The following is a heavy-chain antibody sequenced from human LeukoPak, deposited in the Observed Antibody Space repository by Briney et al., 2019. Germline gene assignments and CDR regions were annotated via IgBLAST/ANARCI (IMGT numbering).Heavy chain of an antibody. D-gene: IGHD1-26*01. CDR3: ARKQVGADFDY. Sequence: GGSLRLSCTASGFTFGSYLMHWVRQAPGKGLVWVSRISSDGSDTTYADSVKGRFTISRDSAKNTLYLQMNSLRVEDAAVYYCARKQVGADFDYWGQGILVTVSS. CDR2: ISSDGSDT. V-gene: IGHV3-74*01. J-gene: IGHJ4*02. CDR1: GFTFGSYL.